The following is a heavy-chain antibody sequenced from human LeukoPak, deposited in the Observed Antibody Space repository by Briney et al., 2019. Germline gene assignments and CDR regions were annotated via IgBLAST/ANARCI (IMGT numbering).Heavy chain of an antibody. CDR2: ISGSGGST. V-gene: IGHV3-23*01. CDR3: AKDSSNSWWPDAFDI. CDR1: GFTFSSYA. J-gene: IGHJ3*02. Sequence: PGASLRLSCAASGFTFSSYAMSWVRQAPGKGLEWVSAISGSGGSTYYADSVKGRFTISRDNSKNTLYLQMNSLRAEDTAVYYCAKDSSNSWWPDAFDIWGQGTMVTVSS. D-gene: IGHD6-13*01.